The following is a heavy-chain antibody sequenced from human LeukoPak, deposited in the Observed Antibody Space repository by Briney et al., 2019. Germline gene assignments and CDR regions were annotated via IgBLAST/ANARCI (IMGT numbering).Heavy chain of an antibody. CDR1: GFTFSSYG. J-gene: IGHJ4*02. CDR3: AKGSSYYASGAYYYFDY. D-gene: IGHD3-10*01. CDR2: ISGSGGST. V-gene: IGHV3-23*01. Sequence: GGSLRLSCAASGFTFSSYGMNWVRQAPGKGLEWVSVISGSGGSTHHADSVKGRFTISRDNSKNTLSLQMNSLRAEDTAVYYCAKGSSYYASGAYYYFDYWGQGTLSPSPQ.